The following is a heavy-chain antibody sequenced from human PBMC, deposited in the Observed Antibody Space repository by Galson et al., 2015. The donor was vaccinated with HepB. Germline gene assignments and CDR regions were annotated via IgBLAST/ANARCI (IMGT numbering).Heavy chain of an antibody. CDR1: GFTFSSYS. Sequence: SLRLSCAASGFTFSSYSMNWVRQAPGKGLEWVSYISSSSSTIYYADSVKGRFTISRDNAKNSLYLQMNSLRAEDTAVYYCARGLNYYYYYMDVWGKGTTVTVSS. CDR3: ARGLNYYYYYMDV. V-gene: IGHV3-48*01. J-gene: IGHJ6*03. CDR2: ISSSSSTI.